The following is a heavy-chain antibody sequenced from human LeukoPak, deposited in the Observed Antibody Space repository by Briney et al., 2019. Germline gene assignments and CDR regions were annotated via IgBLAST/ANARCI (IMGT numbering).Heavy chain of an antibody. Sequence: GGSLRLSCAVSGFTSDDHAMHWVRQASGKGLEWVAGIMWRSGSTGYGDSVKGRFTISRDNAKKSLYLQMNGLRVEDTAFYYCTKDLTPGGADVWGQGTTVTVSS. CDR2: IMWRSGST. CDR3: TKDLTPGGADV. D-gene: IGHD3-10*01. CDR1: GFTSDDHA. J-gene: IGHJ6*02. V-gene: IGHV3-9*02.